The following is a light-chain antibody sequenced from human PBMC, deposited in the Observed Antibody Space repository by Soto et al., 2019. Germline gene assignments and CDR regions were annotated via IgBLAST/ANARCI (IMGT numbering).Light chain of an antibody. CDR3: SSYTSSSTD. V-gene: IGLV2-14*01. CDR2: DVS. CDR1: SSDVGGYNY. Sequence: ALTQPASVSGSPGQSITISCTGTSSDVGGYNYVSWYQQHPGKAPKLMIYDVSNRPSGVSNRFSGSKSGNTASLTISGLQAEDEADYYCSSYTSSSTDFGTGTKLTVL. J-gene: IGLJ1*01.